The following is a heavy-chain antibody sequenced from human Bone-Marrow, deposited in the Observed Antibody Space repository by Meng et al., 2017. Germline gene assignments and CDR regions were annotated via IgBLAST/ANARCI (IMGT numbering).Heavy chain of an antibody. CDR2: LSSSGSST. V-gene: IGHV3-23*01. J-gene: IGHJ5*02. CDR3: AKVPYGDYFNWFDP. D-gene: IGHD4-17*01. CDR1: NFTLSIYA. Sequence: GESLKISCATSNFTLSIYAMTWVRQAPGKGLEWVSSLSSSGSSTYYADSVKGRFTISRDNPKNTLYLQMNSLRAEDTAIYFCAKVPYGDYFNWFDPRGQGTLVTVSS.